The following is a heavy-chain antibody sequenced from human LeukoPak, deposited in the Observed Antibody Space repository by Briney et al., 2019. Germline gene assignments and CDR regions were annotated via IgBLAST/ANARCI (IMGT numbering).Heavy chain of an antibody. Sequence: SQTLSLICTVTGGSISSGDDYWSWIRQHAGKELEWVGHIYSSGSTNYNPSLKSRVTISVDTSKNQFSLNLNSVTAADTGVYYCARGQCGGNCAFALYFDLWGRGTLVTVSS. CDR1: GGSISSGDDY. V-gene: IGHV4-61*09. D-gene: IGHD2-21*02. J-gene: IGHJ2*01. CDR3: ARGQCGGNCAFALYFDL. CDR2: IYSSGST.